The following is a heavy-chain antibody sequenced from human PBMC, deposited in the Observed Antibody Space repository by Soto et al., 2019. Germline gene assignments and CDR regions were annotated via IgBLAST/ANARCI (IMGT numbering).Heavy chain of an antibody. CDR2: ISGGGDII. CDR1: GFTFSDHY. Sequence: QVQLVESGGGLVKPGGSLRLSCAASGFTFSDHYMTWIRQAPGKGPEWLSYISGGGDIISYADSVKGRFIISTDNAKRSLYLQMNSLTVEDTAVYYCSRDPRLADYWGQGTLVTVSS. D-gene: IGHD6-25*01. CDR3: SRDPRLADY. J-gene: IGHJ4*02. V-gene: IGHV3-11*01.